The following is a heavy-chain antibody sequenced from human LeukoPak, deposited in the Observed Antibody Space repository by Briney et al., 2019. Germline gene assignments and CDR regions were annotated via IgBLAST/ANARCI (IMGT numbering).Heavy chain of an antibody. J-gene: IGHJ4*02. D-gene: IGHD2-21*01. Sequence: SETLSLTCTVSGGSISSGGYYWSWIRQPPGKGLEWIGYIYYSGRTYYNPSLKSRVAISLETSKNQFSLKLSSVTAADTAVYYCARGPTSVVADDWGQGTLVTVSS. CDR3: ARGPTSVVADD. V-gene: IGHV4-31*03. CDR1: GGSISSGGYY. CDR2: IYYSGRT.